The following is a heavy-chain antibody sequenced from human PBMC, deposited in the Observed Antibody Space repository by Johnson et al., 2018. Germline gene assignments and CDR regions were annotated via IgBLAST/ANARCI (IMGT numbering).Heavy chain of an antibody. D-gene: IGHD3-22*01. CDR3: ARVYYYDSSAFAAFDI. V-gene: IGHV4-34*01. J-gene: IGHJ3*02. CDR2: INHSGST. Sequence: QVQLQQWGAALLKPSETLSLTCAVYGGSFSGYYWSWIRQPPGKGLEWIGEINHSGSTNYNPSLKSRVTISVDTSKNQFSLKLSSVTAADPAVYYFARVYYYDSSAFAAFDIWGQGTMFTVS. CDR1: GGSFSGYY.